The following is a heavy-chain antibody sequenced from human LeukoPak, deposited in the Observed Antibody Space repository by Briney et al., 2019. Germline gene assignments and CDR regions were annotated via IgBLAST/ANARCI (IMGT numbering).Heavy chain of an antibody. CDR3: ATTAHPLSSGWYLGLFDY. CDR2: ISSDGGSS. V-gene: IGHV3-64D*06. D-gene: IGHD6-19*01. CDR1: GFTISSYA. J-gene: IGHJ4*02. Sequence: PGGSLRLSCSVSGFTISSYAMHWVRQAPGKGLEYVSSISSDGGSSFYADSVKGRFTISRDNSKNTLSLQMSSLRTEDTAVYYCATTAHPLSSGWYLGLFDYWGQGTLVTVSS.